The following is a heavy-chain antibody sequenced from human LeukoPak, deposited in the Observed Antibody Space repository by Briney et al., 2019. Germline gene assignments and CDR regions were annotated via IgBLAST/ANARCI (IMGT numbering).Heavy chain of an antibody. Sequence: VASVKVSCKASGYTFTSYGICWVRQAPGQGLEWMGWISTYNGKTNYAQKIQGRVTMTTDTSTSTAYMELRSLRSDDTAVYYCARATAVLLWFGEHEALDVWGKGTTVTISS. J-gene: IGHJ6*04. CDR3: ARATAVLLWFGEHEALDV. V-gene: IGHV1-18*01. CDR2: ISTYNGKT. CDR1: GYTFTSYG. D-gene: IGHD3-10*01.